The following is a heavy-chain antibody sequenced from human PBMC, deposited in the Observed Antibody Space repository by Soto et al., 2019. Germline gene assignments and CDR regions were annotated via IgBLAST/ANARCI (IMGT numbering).Heavy chain of an antibody. CDR3: ARLIAVAGTISYYYYGMDV. CDR2: IKSKTDGGTT. Sequence: GGSLRLSCAASGFTFSNAWMSWVRQAPGKGLEWVGRIKSKTDGGTTDYAAPVKGRFTISRDDSKNTLYLQMTNMDPVDTATYYCARLIAVAGTISYYYYGMDVWGQGTTVTVSS. J-gene: IGHJ6*02. D-gene: IGHD6-19*01. CDR1: GFTFSNAW. V-gene: IGHV3-15*01.